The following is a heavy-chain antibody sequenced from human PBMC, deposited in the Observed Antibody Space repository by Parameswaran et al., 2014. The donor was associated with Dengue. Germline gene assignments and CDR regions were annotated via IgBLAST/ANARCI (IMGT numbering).Heavy chain of an antibody. CDR2: INHSGST. J-gene: IGHJ4*02. D-gene: IGHD1-20*01. Sequence: WIRQPPGKGLEWIGEINHSGSTNYNPSLKSRVTISVDTSKNQFSLKLSSVTAADTAVYYCARGQGLLTGTTFTGVYYFDSWGQGTLVTVSS. CDR3: ARGQGLLTGTTFTGVYYFDS. V-gene: IGHV4-34*01.